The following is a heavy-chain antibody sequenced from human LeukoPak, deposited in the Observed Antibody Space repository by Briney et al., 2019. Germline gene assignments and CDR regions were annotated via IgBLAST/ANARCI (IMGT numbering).Heavy chain of an antibody. Sequence: GSLRLSCAASGFTFSSYAMSWIRQPPGKGLEWIGEINHSGSTNYNPSLKSRVTISVGTSKNQFSLKLSSVTAADTAVYYCARGGGYRSSGCWGRYGMDVWGQGTTVTVSS. CDR3: ARGGGYRSSGCWGRYGMDV. J-gene: IGHJ6*02. D-gene: IGHD3-22*01. CDR1: GFTFSSYA. CDR2: INHSGST. V-gene: IGHV4-34*01.